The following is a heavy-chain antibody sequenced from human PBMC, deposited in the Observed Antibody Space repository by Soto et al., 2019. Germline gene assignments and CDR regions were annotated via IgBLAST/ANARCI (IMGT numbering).Heavy chain of an antibody. V-gene: IGHV4-4*02. CDR1: GGSISSSNW. CDR3: ARATRDYSNYFYYYYGMDV. Sequence: SETLSLTSAVSGGSISSSNWWSWVRQPPGKGLEWIGEIYHSGSTNYNPSLKSRVTISVDKSKNQFSLKLSSVTAADTAVYYCARATRDYSNYFYYYYGMDVWGQGTTVT. J-gene: IGHJ6*02. CDR2: IYHSGST. D-gene: IGHD4-4*01.